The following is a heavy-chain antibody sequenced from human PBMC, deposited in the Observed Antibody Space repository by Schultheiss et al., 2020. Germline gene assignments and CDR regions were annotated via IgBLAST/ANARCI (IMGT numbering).Heavy chain of an antibody. D-gene: IGHD4-23*01. CDR3: AKVPVTRVGGMDV. V-gene: IGHV3-30*18. J-gene: IGHJ6*02. CDR1: GFTLSNYA. Sequence: GGSLRLSCAASGFTLSNYAMSWVRQAPGKGLEWVAVISYDGSNKYYADSVKGRFTISRDNSKNTLYLQMNSLRAEDTAVYYCAKVPVTRVGGMDVWGQGTTVTVYS. CDR2: ISYDGSNK.